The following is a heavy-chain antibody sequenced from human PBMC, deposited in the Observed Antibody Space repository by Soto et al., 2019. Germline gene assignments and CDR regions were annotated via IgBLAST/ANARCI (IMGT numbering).Heavy chain of an antibody. V-gene: IGHV1-46*01. CDR3: AREVFVGVGATAS. CDR2: INPSGGST. Sequence: QVQLVQSGAEVKKPGASVKVSCKASGYTFTSDYMHWVRQAPGQGLEWMGRINPSGGSTIYSQNFQGRFSVTRDTSTSTVYMELSSLRSEDTAVYYCAREVFVGVGATASWGQGTLVTVSS. CDR1: GYTFTSDY. J-gene: IGHJ5*02. D-gene: IGHD1-26*01.